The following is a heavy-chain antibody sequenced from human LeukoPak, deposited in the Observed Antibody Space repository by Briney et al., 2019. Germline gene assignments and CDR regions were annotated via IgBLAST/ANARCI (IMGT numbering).Heavy chain of an antibody. CDR1: GYTFTSYG. V-gene: IGHV1-18*01. D-gene: IGHD6-19*01. CDR3: ARKQWLVLDAFDI. J-gene: IGHJ3*02. Sequence: ASVKVSCKASGYTFTSYGISWVRQAPGQGLEWMGWISAYNGNTNYAQKLQGRVTITTDTSTSTPYMELRSLRSDDTAVYYCARKQWLVLDAFDIWGQGTMVTVSS. CDR2: ISAYNGNT.